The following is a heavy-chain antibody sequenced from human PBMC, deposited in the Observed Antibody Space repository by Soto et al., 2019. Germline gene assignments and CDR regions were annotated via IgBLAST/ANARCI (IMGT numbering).Heavy chain of an antibody. CDR3: SRAPPGHGAEFDY. V-gene: IGHV1-69*13. CDR2: IIPLFGTA. D-gene: IGHD3-10*01. CDR1: GCTFSSYA. J-gene: IGHJ4*02. Sequence: ASVKVSCKASGCTFSSYAISWVRLAPGQGLEWMGGIIPLFGTANYAQKFQGRDTITADESTSTAYMEPSSLRPEDTAACDLSRAPPGHGAEFDYWGQGTLVTVSS.